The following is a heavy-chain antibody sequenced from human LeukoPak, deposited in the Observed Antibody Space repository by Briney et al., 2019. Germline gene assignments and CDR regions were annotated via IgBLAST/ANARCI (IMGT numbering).Heavy chain of an antibody. V-gene: IGHV3-23*01. D-gene: IGHD3-3*01. CDR2: SGSGGSI. CDR3: AKDLWSGYYPKY. Sequence: GGSLRLSCAASGFTFSSYAMSWVRQAPGKGLEWVSGSGSGGSIHYAGSVKGRFTISRDNSKNTLYLQMNSLRAEDTAVYYCAKDLWSGYYPKYWGQGTLVTVSS. CDR1: GFTFSSYA. J-gene: IGHJ4*02.